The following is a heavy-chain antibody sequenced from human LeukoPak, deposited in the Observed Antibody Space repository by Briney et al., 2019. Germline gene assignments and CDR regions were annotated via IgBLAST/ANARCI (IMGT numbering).Heavy chain of an antibody. J-gene: IGHJ4*02. D-gene: IGHD1-26*01. Sequence: ASVKASCKASGYTFTSYYIYWVRQAPGQGLEWMGIINPSGGSTSYAQKFQDRVTMTRDTSTSTVYMELISLRSEDTAVYYCATISGSFEYLDYWGQGALVTVSS. CDR1: GYTFTSYY. V-gene: IGHV1-46*01. CDR2: INPSGGST. CDR3: ATISGSFEYLDY.